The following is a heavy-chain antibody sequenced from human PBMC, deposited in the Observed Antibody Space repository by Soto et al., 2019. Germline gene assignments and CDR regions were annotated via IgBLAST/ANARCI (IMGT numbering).Heavy chain of an antibody. CDR3: ERGEESGDYFGY. CDR1: GFTVSSNY. Sequence: EVQLVESGGGLVQPGGSLRLSCAASGFTVSSNYMSWVRQAPGKGLEWVSVIYSVGSTYYADSVNGRFTISRDNAKNTLYLQMNRLRAEDTAVYYFERGEESGDYFGYWGQGTLVTVSS. J-gene: IGHJ4*02. D-gene: IGHD3-10*01. V-gene: IGHV3-66*01. CDR2: IYSVGST.